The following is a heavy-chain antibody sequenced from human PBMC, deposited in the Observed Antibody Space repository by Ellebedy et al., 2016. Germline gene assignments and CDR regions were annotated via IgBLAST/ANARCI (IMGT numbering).Heavy chain of an antibody. J-gene: IGHJ4*02. D-gene: IGHD1-14*01. V-gene: IGHV3-74*01. CDR1: GFTFSNYW. CDR3: PRDQDGKGSTSDY. Sequence: GESLKISXATSGFTFSNYWMHWVRQAPGQGLVWVSRINNDGGDTFYAESVKGRFTISRDNAKNTLYLQMNSLRAEDTALYYCPRDQDGKGSTSDYWGQGTLVTVSP. CDR2: INNDGGDT.